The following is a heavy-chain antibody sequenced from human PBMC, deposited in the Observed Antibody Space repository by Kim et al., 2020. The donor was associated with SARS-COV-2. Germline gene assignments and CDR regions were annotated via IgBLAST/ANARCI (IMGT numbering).Heavy chain of an antibody. J-gene: IGHJ4*02. D-gene: IGHD1-1*01. CDR3: ARSDAWNLPDY. CDR2: IWYDGSSK. Sequence: GGSLRLSCAASGFTFSSFGIHWVRQAPGNGLEWVAVIWYDGSSKYYADSVKGRFTISRDNSKNTLYLQMSSLRAEDTAVYYCARSDAWNLPDYLGQGTLV. CDR1: GFTFSSFG. V-gene: IGHV3-33*01.